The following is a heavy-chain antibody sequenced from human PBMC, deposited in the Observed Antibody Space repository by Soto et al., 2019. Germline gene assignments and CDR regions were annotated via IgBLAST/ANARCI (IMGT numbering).Heavy chain of an antibody. Sequence: GGSLRLSCAASGFTFSSYGMHWVRQAPGKGLEWVAVIWYDGSNKYYADSVKGRFTISRDNSKNTLYLQMNSLRAEDTAVYYCARIQFDYDFWSGYYPHYYYDTDVWGQGTTVTLSS. CDR2: IWYDGSNK. CDR1: GFTFSSYG. D-gene: IGHD3-3*01. V-gene: IGHV3-33*01. J-gene: IGHJ6*02. CDR3: ARIQFDYDFWSGYYPHYYYDTDV.